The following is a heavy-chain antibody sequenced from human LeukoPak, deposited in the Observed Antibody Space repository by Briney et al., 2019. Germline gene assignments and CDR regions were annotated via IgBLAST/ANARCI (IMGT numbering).Heavy chain of an antibody. CDR1: GYSFTSYW. J-gene: IGHJ4*02. CDR3: ARLISGTTGVDY. CDR2: IYPSDSDA. Sequence: GESLKISCKVSGYSFTSYWIGWVRQMPGKGLEWMGIIYPSDSDARYSPSFQGQVTISADKSIRTAYLQWSSLKASDTAIYYCARLISGTTGVDYWAREPWSPSPQ. V-gene: IGHV5-51*01. D-gene: IGHD1-7*01.